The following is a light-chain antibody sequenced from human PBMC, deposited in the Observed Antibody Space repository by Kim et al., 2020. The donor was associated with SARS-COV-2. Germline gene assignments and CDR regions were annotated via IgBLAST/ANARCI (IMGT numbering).Light chain of an antibody. CDR2: GAS. J-gene: IGKJ1*01. CDR3: HQYGSSPQT. V-gene: IGKV3-20*01. CDR1: QSVSSSY. Sequence: SPAERAHLACRASQSVSSSYLAWYQQKPGQAPRLLIYGASSRATVIPDKFSGSGSGTDFTLTISRLEAEDFAMYYCHQYGSSPQTFCQGTKVDIK.